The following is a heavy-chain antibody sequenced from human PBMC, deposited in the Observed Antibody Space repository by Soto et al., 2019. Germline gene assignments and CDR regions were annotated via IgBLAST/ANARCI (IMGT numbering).Heavy chain of an antibody. J-gene: IGHJ4*02. V-gene: IGHV3-7*04. Sequence: EVQLVESGGGLVQPGGSLRLTCEASGFTFSGYWMSWVRQAPGKGLEWVANVKQDGSDKYYVDSVKGRFSISRDNAKKSLYLQTNSLRDEDRAVYYCGGGGGSFDQWGQGTLVTVSS. CDR2: VKQDGSDK. CDR3: GGGGGSFDQ. CDR1: GFTFSGYW. D-gene: IGHD3-16*01.